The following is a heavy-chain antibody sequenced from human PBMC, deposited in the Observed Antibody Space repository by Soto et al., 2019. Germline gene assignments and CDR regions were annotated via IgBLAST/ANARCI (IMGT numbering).Heavy chain of an antibody. CDR1: GFTFSTYW. CDR2: INQDGSEK. D-gene: IGHD4-17*01. J-gene: IGHJ4*02. V-gene: IGHV3-7*01. Sequence: DVQLVESGGGLVQPGGSLRLSCAGSGFTFSTYWMSWVRQAPGKGLEWVANINQDGSEKYYVDSVRGRFTISRDNAKNSLYLQMNSLRADDTAVYYCAKGWDYGDYAGDYWGQGTLVTVSS. CDR3: AKGWDYGDYAGDY.